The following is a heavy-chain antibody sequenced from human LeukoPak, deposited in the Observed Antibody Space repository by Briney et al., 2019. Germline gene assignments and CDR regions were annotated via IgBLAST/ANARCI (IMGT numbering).Heavy chain of an antibody. Sequence: ASVKVSCKVSGYTFNHYGISWVRQAPGQGLEWMGWISAYNGNTNYAQKLQGRVTMTTDTSTSTAYMELRSLRSDDTAVYYCAGYYYDSSGYDYWGQGTLVTVSS. D-gene: IGHD3-22*01. CDR2: ISAYNGNT. CDR1: GYTFNHYG. J-gene: IGHJ4*02. V-gene: IGHV1-18*01. CDR3: AGYYYDSSGYDY.